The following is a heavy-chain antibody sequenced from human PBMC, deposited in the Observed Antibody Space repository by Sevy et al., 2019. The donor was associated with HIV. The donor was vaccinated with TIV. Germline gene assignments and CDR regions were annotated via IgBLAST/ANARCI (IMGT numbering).Heavy chain of an antibody. V-gene: IGHV3-48*03. CDR3: AKRGGHYDLGMDV. D-gene: IGHD3-3*01. CDR1: GFTFSSFE. CDR2: ISSSGSTI. Sequence: GGSLRLSCAASGFTFSSFEMIWVRQAPGKGLEWVSYISSSGSTIYYTNSVKGRFTISRDNAKNSLYLQMNSLRAEDTAVYYCAKRGGHYDLGMDVWGQGTTVTVSS. J-gene: IGHJ6*02.